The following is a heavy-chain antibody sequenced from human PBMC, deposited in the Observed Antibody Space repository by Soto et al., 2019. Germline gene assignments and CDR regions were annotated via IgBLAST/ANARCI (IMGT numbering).Heavy chain of an antibody. J-gene: IGHJ4*02. CDR3: ARDVSSEYASILDV. D-gene: IGHD3-3*01. V-gene: IGHV3-7*03. Sequence: GGSLRLSCAASGFTFSSYGMHWVRQAPGKGLEWVASIKEDGSVKNYADSVKGRFTVSRDNVKRAMFLQMTSVRVDDTAVYFCARDVSSEYASILDVWGRGARVTISS. CDR1: GFTFSSYG. CDR2: IKEDGSVK.